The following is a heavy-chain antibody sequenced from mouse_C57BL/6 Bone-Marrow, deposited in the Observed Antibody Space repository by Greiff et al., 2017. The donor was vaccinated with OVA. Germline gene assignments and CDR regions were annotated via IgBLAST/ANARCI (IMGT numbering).Heavy chain of an antibody. J-gene: IGHJ3*01. D-gene: IGHD2-1*01. Sequence: VQLQQSVAELVRPGASVKLSCTASGFNIKNTYMHWVKQRPEQGLEWIGRIDPANGNTQYAPKFQGHATITADTSSNTAYLQLSSLTSEDTAIYYCARPLYGNYLAWFAYWGQGTLVTVSA. V-gene: IGHV14-3*01. CDR3: ARPLYGNYLAWFAY. CDR2: IDPANGNT. CDR1: GFNIKNTY.